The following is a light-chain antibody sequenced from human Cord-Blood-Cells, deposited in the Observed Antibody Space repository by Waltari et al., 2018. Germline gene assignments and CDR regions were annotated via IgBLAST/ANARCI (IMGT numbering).Light chain of an antibody. V-gene: IGKV1-39*01. Sequence: DIRLTQSPSSLSAPVGDRVTITCRASQSISSYLNWYQQKPGKAPKLLIYAASSLQSGVPSRFSGSGSGTDVTLTISSLQPEDFATYYCQQSYSTPPLTFGGGTKVEIK. CDR2: AAS. J-gene: IGKJ4*01. CDR3: QQSYSTPPLT. CDR1: QSISSY.